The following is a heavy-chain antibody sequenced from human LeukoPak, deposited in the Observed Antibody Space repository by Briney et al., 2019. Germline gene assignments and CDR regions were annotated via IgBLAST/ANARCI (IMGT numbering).Heavy chain of an antibody. Sequence: SETLSLACTVSGGSIRGSYYYWGWIRQPPGTGLEWIGSIYDSGSTYYNPSLKSRLSLSVDMSKNQFSLKLISLTAADTAVYYCARVQEPYRTTLTPAPWFDPWGQGTLVAVSS. CDR1: GGSIRGSYYY. J-gene: IGHJ5*02. D-gene: IGHD2/OR15-2a*01. CDR2: IYDSGST. V-gene: IGHV4-39*01. CDR3: ARVQEPYRTTLTPAPWFDP.